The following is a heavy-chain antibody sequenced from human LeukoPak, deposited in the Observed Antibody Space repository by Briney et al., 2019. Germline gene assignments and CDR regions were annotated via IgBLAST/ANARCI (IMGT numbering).Heavy chain of an antibody. Sequence: KASETLSLTCTVPGGSISSHYWSWIRQPPGKGLERIGHIYYSGSTNYNPSLKSRVTISVDTSKKQFSLKLSSVTAADTAVYYCARGRTIFGVVIRYNWFDSWGQGTLVTVSS. CDR1: GGSISSHY. CDR3: ARGRTIFGVVIRYNWFDS. V-gene: IGHV4-59*11. J-gene: IGHJ5*01. D-gene: IGHD3-3*01. CDR2: IYYSGST.